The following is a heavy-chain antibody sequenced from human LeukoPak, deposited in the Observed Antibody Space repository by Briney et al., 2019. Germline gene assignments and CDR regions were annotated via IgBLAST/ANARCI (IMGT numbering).Heavy chain of an antibody. D-gene: IGHD6-19*01. Sequence: GGSLRLSCAASGFTFDDYGMSWVRQAPGKGLEWVSGINWNGGSTGYADSVKGRFTISRDNAKNSLYLQMNSLRAEDTAVYYCARVLVAGDLIGFDYWGQGTLVTVSS. CDR1: GFTFDDYG. CDR3: ARVLVAGDLIGFDY. J-gene: IGHJ4*02. CDR2: INWNGGST. V-gene: IGHV3-20*04.